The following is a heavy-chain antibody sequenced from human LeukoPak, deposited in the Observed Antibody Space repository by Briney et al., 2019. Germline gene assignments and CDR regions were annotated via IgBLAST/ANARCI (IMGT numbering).Heavy chain of an antibody. CDR2: IYTSGST. D-gene: IGHD3-10*01. J-gene: IGHJ6*03. CDR3: ARGRILLWFGELLPAYMDV. Sequence: KSSETLPLTCTVSGGSISSGSYYWSWIRQPAGKGLEWIGRIYTSGSTNYNPSLKSRVTISVDTSKNQFSLKLSSVTAADTAVYYCARGRILLWFGELLPAYMDVWGKGTTVTISS. CDR1: GGSISSGSYY. V-gene: IGHV4-61*02.